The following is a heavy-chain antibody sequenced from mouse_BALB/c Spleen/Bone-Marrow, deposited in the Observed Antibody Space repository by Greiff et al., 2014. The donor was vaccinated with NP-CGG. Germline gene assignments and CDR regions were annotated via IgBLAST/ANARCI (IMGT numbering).Heavy chain of an antibody. CDR3: ASNSGGSYFDF. CDR2: ISTYSGNT. V-gene: IGHV1S137*01. D-gene: IGHD1-1*02. J-gene: IGHJ2*01. CDR1: GYTFTDYA. Sequence: QVHVKQSGPELVRPGVSVKFSCKGSGYTFTDYAMHWVKQRHAKGLEWIGAISTYSGNTNYNQKFKGKATMTVDKSSSTAYMELARLTSEDAAIYYCASNSGGSYFDFWGQGTTLTVSS.